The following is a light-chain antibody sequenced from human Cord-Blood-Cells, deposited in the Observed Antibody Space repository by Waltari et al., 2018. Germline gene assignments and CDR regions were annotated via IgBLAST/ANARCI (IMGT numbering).Light chain of an antibody. CDR1: QSISSW. CDR3: QQYNSYPYT. Sequence: DIKMTQSPSTPSVSAGDSVTIPGRASQSISSWWAWYQQKPGKAPKLLIYDASNLESGVPSRFSGSGSGTDFTLTISSLQPDDFATYYCQQYNSYPYTFGQGTKLEIK. J-gene: IGKJ2*01. V-gene: IGKV1-5*01. CDR2: DAS.